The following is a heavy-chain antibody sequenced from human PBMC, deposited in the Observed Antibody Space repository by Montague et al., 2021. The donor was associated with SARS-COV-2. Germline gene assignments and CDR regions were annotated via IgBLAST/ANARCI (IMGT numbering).Heavy chain of an antibody. J-gene: IGHJ3*02. CDR2: IKQDGSEI. CDR1: GFTFSNYW. V-gene: IGHV3-7*01. Sequence: SLRLSCAASGFTFSNYWLSWVRQAPGMGLEWVANIKQDGSEIYYLDSVKGRFTISRDNSKNSLSLQMNSLRAEDTALYFCARVSGGESNNSQYRAFDIWGQGTMVTVSS. D-gene: IGHD1-1*01. CDR3: ARVSGGESNNSQYRAFDI.